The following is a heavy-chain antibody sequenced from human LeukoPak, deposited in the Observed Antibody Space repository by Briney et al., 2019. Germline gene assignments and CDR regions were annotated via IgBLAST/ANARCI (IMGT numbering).Heavy chain of an antibody. CDR1: GYTFTSYA. D-gene: IGHD3-10*01. CDR2: INAGNGNT. Sequence: PGGSLRLSCAASGYTFTSYAMHWVRQAPGQRLEWMGWINAGNGNTKYSQKFQGRVTITRDTSASTAYMELSSLRSEDTAVYYCAREVGPIWFGEFYFDYWGQGTLVTVSS. CDR3: AREVGPIWFGEFYFDY. V-gene: IGHV1-3*01. J-gene: IGHJ4*02.